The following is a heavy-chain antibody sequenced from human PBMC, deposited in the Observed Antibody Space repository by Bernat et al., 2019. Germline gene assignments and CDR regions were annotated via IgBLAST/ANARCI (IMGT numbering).Heavy chain of an antibody. J-gene: IGHJ4*02. CDR1: GFTFSSCA. V-gene: IGHV3-23*04. D-gene: IGHD3-3*01. CDR2: IRGSGGGT. CDR3: AKVKSDFSGAYRDFDY. Sequence: EVQLVESGGGLVQPRGSLRLSCAASGFTFSSCAMSWVRQAPGKGLEWVSAIRGSGGGTYYAGSVKGRFTISRDNSMNTLYLQMNSLRAEDTAVYYCAKVKSDFSGAYRDFDYWGQGTLVTVSS.